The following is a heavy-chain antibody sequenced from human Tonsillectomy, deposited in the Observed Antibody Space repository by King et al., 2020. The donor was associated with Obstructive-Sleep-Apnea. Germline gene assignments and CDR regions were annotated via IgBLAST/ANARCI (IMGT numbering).Heavy chain of an antibody. CDR1: GFTYDDYA. CDR2: ISWDSGSI. Sequence: VQLVESGGGLVQPGRSLRLSCAASGFTYDDYAMHWVRHAPGKGLEWVSGISWDSGSIGYADSVKGRFTLSRDNATNSLYLQMKSMRAEDTALYYCAKAGADSYGWFDYWGQGTLVTVSS. CDR3: AKAGADSYGWFDY. V-gene: IGHV3-9*01. D-gene: IGHD5-18*01. J-gene: IGHJ4*02.